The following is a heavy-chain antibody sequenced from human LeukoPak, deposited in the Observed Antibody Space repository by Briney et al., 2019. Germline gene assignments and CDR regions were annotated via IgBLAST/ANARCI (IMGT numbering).Heavy chain of an antibody. J-gene: IGHJ4*02. CDR3: AEGGY. V-gene: IGHV3-7*01. Sequence: GGSLRLSCAPSGIGLSNHWMNWVRQAPGKGLEWVASIRPDGSEKYYVSSLRGRFTISRDDARNSLYLQMNSLRAEDTAVYYRAEGGYWGQGTLVTVSS. CDR2: IRPDGSEK. CDR1: GIGLSNHW.